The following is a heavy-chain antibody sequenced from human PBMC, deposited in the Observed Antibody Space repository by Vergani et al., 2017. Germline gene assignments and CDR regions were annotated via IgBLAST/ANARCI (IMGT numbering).Heavy chain of an antibody. J-gene: IGHJ4*02. CDR3: ASSGYYDSSGYLNYFDY. CDR1: GGSFSGYY. CDR2: INHSGST. Sequence: QVQLQQWGAGLLKPSETLSLTCAVYGGSFSGYYWSWIRQPPGKGLEWIGEINHSGSTNYNPSLKSRVTISVDKSKNQFSLKLSSVTAADTAVYYCASSGYYDSSGYLNYFDYWGQGTLVTVSS. D-gene: IGHD3-22*01. V-gene: IGHV4-34*01.